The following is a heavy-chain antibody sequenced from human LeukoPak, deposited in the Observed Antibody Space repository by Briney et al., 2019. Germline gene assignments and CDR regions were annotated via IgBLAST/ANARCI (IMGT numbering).Heavy chain of an antibody. D-gene: IGHD3-10*01. CDR1: GGSFDSYY. J-gene: IGHJ4*02. CDR2: IYYSGST. CDR3: ARQNYYGSGRHFDY. V-gene: IGHV4-59*08. Sequence: PSETLSLTCTVSGGSFDSYYWSWIRQPPGKGLEWIGYIYYSGSTNYNPSLKSRVTISVDTSKNQFSLKLSSVTAADTAVYYCARQNYYGSGRHFDYWGQGTLVTVSS.